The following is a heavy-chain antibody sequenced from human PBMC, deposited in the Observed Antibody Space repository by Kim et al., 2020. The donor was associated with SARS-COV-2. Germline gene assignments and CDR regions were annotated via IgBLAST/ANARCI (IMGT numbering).Heavy chain of an antibody. V-gene: IGHV5-10-1*01. CDR2: IDPSDSYT. CDR1: GYSFTSYW. Sequence: GESLKISCQGSGYSFTSYWISWVRQMPGKGLEWMGRIDPSDSYTDYSPSFQGHVTISADKSISTAYLQWSSLKASDTAMYYCARQAITIFGVAAHDYYYYGMDVWGQGTTVTVSS. J-gene: IGHJ6*02. D-gene: IGHD3-3*01. CDR3: ARQAITIFGVAAHDYYYYGMDV.